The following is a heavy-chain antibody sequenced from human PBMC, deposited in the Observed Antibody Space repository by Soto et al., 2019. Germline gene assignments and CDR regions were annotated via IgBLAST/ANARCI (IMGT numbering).Heavy chain of an antibody. CDR1: GFTFNNYA. V-gene: IGHV3-23*01. CDR2: ISGSGGST. J-gene: IGHJ4*02. D-gene: IGHD2-8*01. Sequence: EVQLLESGGGLVQPGGSLRLSCAASGFTFNNYAMSWVRQAPGKGLEWVSAISGSGGSTHYADSVKGRFTISRDNSKNTLCLQMNSLRAEDTAVYYCAKLASGLYCTNGVCLLYYCDYWGQGAQVTVSS. CDR3: AKLASGLYCTNGVCLLYYCDY.